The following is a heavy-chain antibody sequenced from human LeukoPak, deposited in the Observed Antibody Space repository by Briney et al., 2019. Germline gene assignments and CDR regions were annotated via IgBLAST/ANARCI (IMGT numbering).Heavy chain of an antibody. CDR1: GGSISSYY. CDR3: ARDRGRLYGMDV. J-gene: IGHJ6*02. V-gene: IGHV4-59*01. D-gene: IGHD3-10*01. CDR2: IYYSGST. Sequence: PSETLSLTCTVSGGSISSYYWSWIREPPGKGLEWIGYIYYSGSTNYNPSLKSRVTISVDTSKNQFSLKLSSVTAADTAVYYCARDRGRLYGMDVWGQGTTVTVS.